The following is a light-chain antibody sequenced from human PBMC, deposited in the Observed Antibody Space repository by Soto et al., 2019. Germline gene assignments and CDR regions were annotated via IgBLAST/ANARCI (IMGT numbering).Light chain of an antibody. CDR2: LGS. V-gene: IGKV2-28*01. J-gene: IGKJ1*01. CDR1: QSLLHSNGYNY. Sequence: DIVMPQSPLSLPVTPGEPASISCRSSQSLLHSNGYNYLDWYLQKPGQSPQLLIYLGSNRASGVPDMFSGSGSGTDCTLKISRVEAEYVGVYYCMQVEQWGTCGQGTELDSK. CDR3: MQVEQWGT.